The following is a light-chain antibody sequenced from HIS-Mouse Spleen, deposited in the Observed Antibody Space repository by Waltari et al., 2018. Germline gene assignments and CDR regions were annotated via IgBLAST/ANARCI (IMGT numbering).Light chain of an antibody. V-gene: IGKV3-20*01. CDR1: QSVSSSY. Sequence: EIVFTQSPGTLSFSPGERATLSCRASQSVSSSYLAWYQQKPGQAPRLLSYGASSRATGIPDRFSGSGSGTDFTLTISRLEPEDFAVYYCQQYGSSPPYTFGQGTKLEIK. CDR3: QQYGSSPPYT. J-gene: IGKJ2*01. CDR2: GAS.